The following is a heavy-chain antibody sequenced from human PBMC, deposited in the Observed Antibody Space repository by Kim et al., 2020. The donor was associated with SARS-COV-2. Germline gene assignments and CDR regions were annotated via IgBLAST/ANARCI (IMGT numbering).Heavy chain of an antibody. CDR1: GFTFDDYA. J-gene: IGHJ3*02. Sequence: GGSLRLSCAASGFTFDDYAMHWVRQAPGKGLEWVSGISWNSGSIGYADSVKGRFTISRDNAKNSLYLQMNSLRAEDTALYYCAKDLAVAVPHPCFDIWGQGTMVTVSS. CDR2: ISWNSGSI. V-gene: IGHV3-9*01. CDR3: AKDLAVAVPHPCFDI. D-gene: IGHD6-19*01.